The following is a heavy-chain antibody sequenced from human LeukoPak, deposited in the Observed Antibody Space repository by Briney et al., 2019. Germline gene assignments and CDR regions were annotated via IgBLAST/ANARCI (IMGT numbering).Heavy chain of an antibody. J-gene: IGHJ4*02. Sequence: GGSLRLSCAVSGFTVSSNYMSWVRQAPGKGLEWVSVIYSGGSTYYADSVKGRFTISRDNSKNTLYLQMNSLRAEDTAVYYCAKGGLGASLDYWGQGTLVTVSS. V-gene: IGHV3-66*01. CDR3: AKGGLGASLDY. CDR2: IYSGGST. D-gene: IGHD3-16*01. CDR1: GFTVSSNY.